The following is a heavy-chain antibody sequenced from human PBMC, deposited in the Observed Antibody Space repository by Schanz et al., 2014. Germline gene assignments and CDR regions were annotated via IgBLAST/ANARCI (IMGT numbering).Heavy chain of an antibody. CDR2: MYINSGST. Sequence: EVQLVESGGGLIQPGGSLRLSCAVSGFTVNTNYMSWVRQAPGKGLEWISSMYINSGSTQYADSVKGRFIISRDNSKNTLYLQMNSLRGDDTAVYYCAKVFHPYYGGNSFDNWGQGTLVTVSS. CDR1: GFTVNTNY. CDR3: AKVFHPYYGGNSFDN. V-gene: IGHV3-66*03. J-gene: IGHJ4*02. D-gene: IGHD4-17*01.